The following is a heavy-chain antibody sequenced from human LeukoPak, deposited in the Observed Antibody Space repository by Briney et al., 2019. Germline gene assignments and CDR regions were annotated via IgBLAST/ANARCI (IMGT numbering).Heavy chain of an antibody. CDR2: ISIGGTTI. J-gene: IGHJ3*02. Sequence: GGSLRLSCAASGFTFSDYYMSWIRQAPGKGLEWVSYISIGGTTIYYADSVKGRFTISRDNAKNSLYLQMNSLRAEDTAVYYCARDHVNYYGSGSYYQPTNAFDIWGQGTVVTVSS. V-gene: IGHV3-11*01. CDR1: GFTFSDYY. D-gene: IGHD3-10*01. CDR3: ARDHVNYYGSGSYYQPTNAFDI.